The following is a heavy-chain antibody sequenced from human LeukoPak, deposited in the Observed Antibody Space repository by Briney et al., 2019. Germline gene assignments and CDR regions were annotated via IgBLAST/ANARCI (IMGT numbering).Heavy chain of an antibody. CDR1: GFTVSSNY. V-gene: IGHV3-23*01. D-gene: IGHD3-22*01. J-gene: IGHJ4*02. Sequence: GGSLRLSCAASGFTVSSNYMSWVRQAPGKGLEWVSAISGSGGSTYYADSVKGRFTISRDNSKNTLYLQMNSLRAEDTAVYYCAKAPDITMIVVVTYFDYWGQGTLVTVSS. CDR3: AKAPDITMIVVVTYFDY. CDR2: ISGSGGST.